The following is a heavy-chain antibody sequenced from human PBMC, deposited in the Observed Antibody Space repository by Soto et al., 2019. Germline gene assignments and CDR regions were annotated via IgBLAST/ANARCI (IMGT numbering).Heavy chain of an antibody. Sequence: QVQLVQSGAEVKKPGSSVKVSCKASGGTFSSYAISWVRQAPGQGLEWMGGIIPIFGTANYAQKFQGRVTITPDESTSTAYMGLRSLRSEDTALYYCARDREVTAVAGTPYSYYYYGMDVWGQGTTVTVSS. CDR1: GGTFSSYA. J-gene: IGHJ6*02. CDR2: IIPIFGTA. CDR3: ARDREVTAVAGTPYSYYYYGMDV. V-gene: IGHV1-69*01. D-gene: IGHD6-19*01.